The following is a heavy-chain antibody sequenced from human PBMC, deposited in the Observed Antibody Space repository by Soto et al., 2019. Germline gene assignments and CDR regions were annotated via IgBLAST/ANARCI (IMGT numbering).Heavy chain of an antibody. J-gene: IGHJ4*02. D-gene: IGHD5-12*01. CDR3: AKGYSGYDLDGIDY. Sequence: PGGSLRLSCAASGFTFSSYAMSWVRQAPGKGLEWVSAISGSGGSTYYADSVKGRFTISRDNSKTTLYLQMNSLRAEVTAVYYCAKGYSGYDLDGIDYRGQGTLVTVSS. CDR2: ISGSGGST. V-gene: IGHV3-23*01. CDR1: GFTFSSYA.